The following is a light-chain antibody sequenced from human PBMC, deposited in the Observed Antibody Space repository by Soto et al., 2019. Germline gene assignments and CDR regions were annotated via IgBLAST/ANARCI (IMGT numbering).Light chain of an antibody. V-gene: IGKV1-27*01. J-gene: IGKJ3*01. CDR1: QAIGNY. CDR3: QKYNGVPLS. Sequence: DIQVAQFPSSLSASVGDRVTITCRASQAIGNYLAWYQQKPGKVPKLLIYAASTLQSGVPSRFSGSRSGTDFNLTVSSLQPEDVATYYCQKYNGVPLSFGPGTKVEIK. CDR2: AAS.